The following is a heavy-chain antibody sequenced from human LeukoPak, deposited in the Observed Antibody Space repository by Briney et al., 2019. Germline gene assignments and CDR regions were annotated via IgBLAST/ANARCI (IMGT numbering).Heavy chain of an antibody. V-gene: IGHV1-18*01. D-gene: IGHD2-21*02. J-gene: IGHJ4*02. CDR3: ATTSLGGDSLGDY. Sequence: ASVKVSCKASGYTFTSYGISWVRQAPGQGLEWMGWISAYNGNPNYAQKLQGRVTMTTDTSTRTAYMELRSLRSDDTAVYYCATTSLGGDSLGDYWGQGTLVTVSS. CDR1: GYTFTSYG. CDR2: ISAYNGNP.